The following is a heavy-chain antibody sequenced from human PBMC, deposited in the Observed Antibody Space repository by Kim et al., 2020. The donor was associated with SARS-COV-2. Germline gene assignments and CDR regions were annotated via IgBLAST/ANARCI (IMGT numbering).Heavy chain of an antibody. CDR3: ASLTVTTTFDYYYGMDV. V-gene: IGHV3-23*01. J-gene: IGHJ6*02. Sequence: GGSLRLSCAASGFTFSSYAMSWVRQAPGKGLEWVSAISGSGGSTYYADSVKGRFTISRDNSKNTLYLQMNSLRAEDTAVYYCASLTVTTTFDYYYGMDVWGQGTTVTVSS. D-gene: IGHD4-4*01. CDR1: GFTFSSYA. CDR2: ISGSGGST.